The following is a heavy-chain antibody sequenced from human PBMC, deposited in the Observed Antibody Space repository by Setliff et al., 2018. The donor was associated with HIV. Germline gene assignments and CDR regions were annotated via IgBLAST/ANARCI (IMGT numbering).Heavy chain of an antibody. D-gene: IGHD3-3*01. Sequence: ASVKVSCKAPGYTFSTYAISWVRQAPGQGLEWMGWISTYNGNTRYAQKVQGRVTMTTDTSTSTAYMELRSLRSDDTAVYYCARAPSGVVIGPDYWGQGTLVTVSS. CDR1: GYTFSTYA. V-gene: IGHV1-18*01. CDR3: ARAPSGVVIGPDY. J-gene: IGHJ4*02. CDR2: ISTYNGNT.